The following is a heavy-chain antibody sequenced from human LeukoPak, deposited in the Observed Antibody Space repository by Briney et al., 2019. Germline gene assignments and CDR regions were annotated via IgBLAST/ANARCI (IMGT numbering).Heavy chain of an antibody. V-gene: IGHV3-21*01. CDR2: ISSSSSYI. Sequence: GGSLRLSCAASGFTFSSYSMNWVRQAPGKGLEWVSSISSSSSYIYYADSVKGRFTISRDNAKNSLYLQTNSLRAEDTAVYYCARQSIAVAGLFDYWGQGTLVTVSS. D-gene: IGHD6-19*01. CDR3: ARQSIAVAGLFDY. CDR1: GFTFSSYS. J-gene: IGHJ4*02.